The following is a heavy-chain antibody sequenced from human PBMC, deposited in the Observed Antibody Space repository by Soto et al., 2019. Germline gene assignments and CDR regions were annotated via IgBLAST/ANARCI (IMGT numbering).Heavy chain of an antibody. J-gene: IGHJ5*02. D-gene: IGHD1-26*01. Sequence: ASVKVSCKASGYTFTSYGISWVRQAPGQGLEWMGWISAYNGNTNYAQKLQGRVTMTTDTSTSTAYVELRSLRSDDTAVYYCARYHGSYAGHVGWFDPWGQGTLVTVSS. CDR2: ISAYNGNT. V-gene: IGHV1-18*01. CDR1: GYTFTSYG. CDR3: ARYHGSYAGHVGWFDP.